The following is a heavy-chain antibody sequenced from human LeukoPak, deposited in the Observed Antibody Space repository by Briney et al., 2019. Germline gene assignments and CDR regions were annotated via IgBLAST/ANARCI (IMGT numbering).Heavy chain of an antibody. Sequence: SQTLSLTCTVSGGSISSGGYYWSWIRQPPGKGLEWIGYIYHSGSTYYNPSLKSRVTISVDRSKNQFSLKLSSVTAADTAVYYCTRNHYYYMDVWGKGTTVTVSS. CDR1: GGSISSGGYY. V-gene: IGHV4-30-2*01. CDR2: IYHSGST. J-gene: IGHJ6*03. CDR3: TRNHYYYMDV. D-gene: IGHD1-14*01.